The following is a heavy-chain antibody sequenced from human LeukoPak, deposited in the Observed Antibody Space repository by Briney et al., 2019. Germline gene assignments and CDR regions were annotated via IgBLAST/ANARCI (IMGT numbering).Heavy chain of an antibody. CDR2: IYYSGST. V-gene: IGHV4-39*07. CDR1: GGSISSSSYY. CDR3: ARDPEYYYDSSGYFDY. D-gene: IGHD3-22*01. Sequence: KPSETLSLTCTVSGGSISSSSYYWGWIRQPPGKGLEWIGSIYYSGSTYYNPSLKSRVTISVDTSKNQFSLKLSSVTAADTAVYYCARDPEYYYDSSGYFDYWGQGTLVTVSS. J-gene: IGHJ4*02.